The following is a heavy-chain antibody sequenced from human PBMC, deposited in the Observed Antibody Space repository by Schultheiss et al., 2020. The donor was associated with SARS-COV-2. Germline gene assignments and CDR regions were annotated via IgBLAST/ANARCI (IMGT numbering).Heavy chain of an antibody. Sequence: GESLKISCAASGFTFSSYAMHWVRQAPGKGLEWVSSISSSSSYIYYADSVKGRFTISRDNAKNSLYLQMNSLRAEDTAVYYCARDLPDGSGTINYYMDVWGKGTTVTVSS. CDR3: ARDLPDGSGTINYYMDV. D-gene: IGHD3-10*01. J-gene: IGHJ6*03. CDR1: GFTFSSYA. V-gene: IGHV3-21*01. CDR2: ISSSSSYI.